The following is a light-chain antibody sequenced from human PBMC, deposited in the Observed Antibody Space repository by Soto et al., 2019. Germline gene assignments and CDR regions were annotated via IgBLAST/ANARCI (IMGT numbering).Light chain of an antibody. Sequence: DIRMTQSPSTLSVSVGDRVTITCRASQSISSWLAWYQQKPGKAPKLLIYDASSLESGVPSRFSGSGAGTGFTLTISSLQPDDFATYYCQQYNSYSLTFGGGTKVETK. J-gene: IGKJ4*01. CDR2: DAS. V-gene: IGKV1-5*01. CDR3: QQYNSYSLT. CDR1: QSISSW.